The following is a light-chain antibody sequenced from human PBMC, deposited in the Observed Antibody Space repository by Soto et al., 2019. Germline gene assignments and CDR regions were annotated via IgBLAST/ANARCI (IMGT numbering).Light chain of an antibody. CDR1: QSISSN. CDR3: QHYNNWPPWT. CDR2: GAS. Sequence: EVVMTQSPATLSVSPGERATLSCRASQSISSNLAWYQQKPGQAPRLLIYGASTRATGIPARFSGSGSGTVFTLIISSQHADDVAVYYCQHYNNWPPWTFGQGTKVEIK. V-gene: IGKV3-15*01. J-gene: IGKJ1*01.